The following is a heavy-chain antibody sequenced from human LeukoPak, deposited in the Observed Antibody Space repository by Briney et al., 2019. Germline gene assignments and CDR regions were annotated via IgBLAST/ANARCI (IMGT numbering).Heavy chain of an antibody. CDR3: ARGVWAADGVDF. V-gene: IGHV4-34*01. CDR1: GGSFSSYF. D-gene: IGHD6-13*01. Sequence: SETLSLTCAVNGGSFSSYFWSWIRQSPGKGLEWIGEINHLGSANYNPSLKSRVTISVDTSKKQFSLKLSSVTAADTAVYYCARGVWAADGVDFWGQGTLVTVSP. CDR2: INHLGSA. J-gene: IGHJ4*02.